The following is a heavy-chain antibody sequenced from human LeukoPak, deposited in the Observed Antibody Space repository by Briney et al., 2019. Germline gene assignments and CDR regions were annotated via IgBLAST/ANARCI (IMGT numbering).Heavy chain of an antibody. D-gene: IGHD6-13*01. J-gene: IGHJ4*02. V-gene: IGHV1-69*01. CDR2: IIPIFGTA. CDR3: ASEASIAAAPH. CDR1: GGTFSSYA. Sequence: GASVKVSCKASGGTFSSYAISWVRQAPGQGLEWMGGIIPIFGTANYAQKFQGRVTITADESTSTAYMELSSLRSEDTAVYYCASEASIAAAPHWGQGTLVTVSS.